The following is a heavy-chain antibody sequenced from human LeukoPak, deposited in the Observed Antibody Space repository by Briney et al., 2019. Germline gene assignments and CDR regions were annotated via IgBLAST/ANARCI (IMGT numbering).Heavy chain of an antibody. Sequence: GGSLRLSCAASGFTFSTYAMSWVRQAPGKGLEWVSAISGSGGSTYYADSVRGRFTISRDNSKNTLYLQMNSLRAEDTAVYYCAKLEWSGSPLDYWGQGTLVTVSS. CDR2: ISGSGGST. J-gene: IGHJ4*02. CDR3: AKLEWSGSPLDY. CDR1: GFTFSTYA. D-gene: IGHD1-26*01. V-gene: IGHV3-23*01.